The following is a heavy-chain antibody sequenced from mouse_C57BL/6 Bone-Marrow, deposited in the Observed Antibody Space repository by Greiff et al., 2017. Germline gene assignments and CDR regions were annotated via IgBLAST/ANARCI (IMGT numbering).Heavy chain of an antibody. CDR1: GYTFTDYY. D-gene: IGHD2-1*01. V-gene: IGHV1-19*01. Sequence: EVQLQQSGPVLVKPGASVKMSCKASGYTFTDYYMNWVKQSHGKSLEWIGVINPYNGGTSYNQKFKGKATLTVDKSSSTAYMELNSLTSEDSAVYYCAREGNYGGARDYWGQGTSVTVSS. CDR2: INPYNGGT. J-gene: IGHJ4*01. CDR3: AREGNYGGARDY.